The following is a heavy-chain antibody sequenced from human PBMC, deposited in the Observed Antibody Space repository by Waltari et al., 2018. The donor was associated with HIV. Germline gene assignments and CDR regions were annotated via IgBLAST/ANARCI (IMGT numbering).Heavy chain of an antibody. CDR2: IKQDGSEK. V-gene: IGHV3-7*01. J-gene: IGHJ5*02. Sequence: EVQLVESGGGLVPPGGSLRLSCEASGFTFSPFWMSWVRQAPGKGLEWVANIKQDGSEKYYVDSVKGRFTISRDNAKNSLYLQMNSLRAEDTAVYYCAGRSPARRLNWFGPWGQGTLVTVSS. CDR1: GFTFSPFW. D-gene: IGHD3-16*01. CDR3: AGRSPARRLNWFGP.